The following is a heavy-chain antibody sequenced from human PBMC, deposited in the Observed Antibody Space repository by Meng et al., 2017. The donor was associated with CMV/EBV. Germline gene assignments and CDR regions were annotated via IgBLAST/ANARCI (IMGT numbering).Heavy chain of an antibody. Sequence: GGSLRLSCAASGFTSSSYAMHWVRQAPGKGLEGVPVISYDGSNKYYADSVKGRFTTSRDNSKNTLYLQRNSLRAEDTAVYYCARDSSRRNDFWGGSGQGYFDLWGRGTLVTVSS. CDR1: GFTSSSYA. V-gene: IGHV3-30*04. CDR2: ISYDGSNK. J-gene: IGHJ2*01. CDR3: ARDSSRRNDFWGGSGQGYFDL. D-gene: IGHD3-3*01.